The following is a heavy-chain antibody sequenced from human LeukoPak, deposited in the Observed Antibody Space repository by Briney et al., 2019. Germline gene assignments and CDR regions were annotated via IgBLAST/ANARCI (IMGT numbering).Heavy chain of an antibody. V-gene: IGHV4-59*08. CDR1: GGSISSYH. D-gene: IGHD6-19*01. CDR2: IYFSGST. CDR3: ARLKAVAGSCDYFDY. J-gene: IGHJ4*02. Sequence: PSETLSLTCTVSGGSISSYHWSWLRQPPGKGLEWIGYIYFSGSTNYDPSLKSRVTISVDTSKNQFSLKLTSVTAADTAVYYCARLKAVAGSCDYFDYWGQGTPVTVSS.